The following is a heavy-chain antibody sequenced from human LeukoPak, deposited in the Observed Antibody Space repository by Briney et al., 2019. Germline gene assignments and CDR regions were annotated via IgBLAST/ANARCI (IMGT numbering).Heavy chain of an antibody. CDR3: ARARGSRAFDI. J-gene: IGHJ3*02. CDR1: GGSFSGYY. CDR2: INHSGST. V-gene: IGHV4-34*01. Sequence: PSETLSLTCAVYGGSFSGYYWSWIRQPPGKGLEWIGEINHSGSTNYNPSLKSRVTISVDTSKNQFSLKLSSVTAADTAVYYCARARGSRAFDIWGQGTMVTVSS. D-gene: IGHD5-12*01.